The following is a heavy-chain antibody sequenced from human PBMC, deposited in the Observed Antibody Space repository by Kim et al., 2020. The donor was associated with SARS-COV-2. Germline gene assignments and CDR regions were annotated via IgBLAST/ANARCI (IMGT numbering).Heavy chain of an antibody. CDR1: GGSFSGYY. D-gene: IGHD3-22*01. Sequence: SETLSLTCAVYGGSFSGYYWSWIRQPPGKGLEWIGEINHSGSTNYNPSLKSRVTISVDTSKNQFSLKLGSVTAADTAVYYCARRYYDGSGYYYPHWGQGTLVTVSS. CDR3: ARRYYDGSGYYYPH. J-gene: IGHJ4*02. CDR2: INHSGST. V-gene: IGHV4-34*01.